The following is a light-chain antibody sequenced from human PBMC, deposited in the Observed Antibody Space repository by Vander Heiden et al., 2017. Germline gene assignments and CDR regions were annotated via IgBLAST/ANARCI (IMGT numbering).Light chain of an antibody. CDR2: EVS. Sequence: QSALTQPASVSGSPGQSITISCTGSSSDIGGYNYVSWYQQHPGKAPKLMIQEVSDRPSGVSNRFAGSKSGKTASLTISGLQAEDEADDDCCSYTSSSTLYGFGTGTKVTVL. CDR3: CSYTSSSTLYG. CDR1: SSDIGGYNY. V-gene: IGLV2-14*01. J-gene: IGLJ1*01.